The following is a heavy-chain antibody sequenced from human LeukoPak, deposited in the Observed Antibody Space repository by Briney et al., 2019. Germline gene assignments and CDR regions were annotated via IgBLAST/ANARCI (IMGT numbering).Heavy chain of an antibody. CDR1: GFTFDDYA. CDR2: ISWNSGSI. V-gene: IGHV3-9*01. CDR3: AKGPGELQLITGLDY. J-gene: IGHJ4*02. D-gene: IGHD3-16*01. Sequence: SLRLSCAASGFTFDDYAMHWVRQAPGKGLEWVSGISWNSGSIGYADSVKGRFTISRDNAKNSLYLQMNSLRAEDTALYYCAKGPGELQLITGLDYWGQGTLVTVSS.